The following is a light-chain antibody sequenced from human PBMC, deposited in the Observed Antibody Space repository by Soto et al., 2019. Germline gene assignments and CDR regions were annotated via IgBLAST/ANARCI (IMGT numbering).Light chain of an antibody. CDR3: QQYDSSWT. J-gene: IGKJ1*01. V-gene: IGKV1-5*01. Sequence: DIQMTQSPSTLSSSVGDRVTITCRASQSISRGLAWYQQKPGKAPNLLIYDASTLESGVPSRFSGSGSGTEFTLTISSLQPDDFATYYCQQYDSSWTFGQGTKVDIK. CDR2: DAS. CDR1: QSISRG.